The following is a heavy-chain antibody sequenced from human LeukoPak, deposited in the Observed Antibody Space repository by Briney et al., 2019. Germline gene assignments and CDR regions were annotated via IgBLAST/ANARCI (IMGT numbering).Heavy chain of an antibody. CDR1: GYTFTNYG. CDR3: ARDAVSTTTAGGIDY. J-gene: IGHJ4*02. V-gene: IGHV1-18*01. CDR2: ISAYSGCT. D-gene: IGHD5/OR15-5a*01. Sequence: GASVKVSCKASGYTFTNYGISWVRQAPGQGLEWMGWISAYSGCTHYAQKIQGRVTVTTEASTSTAYMELRGLTSYATAVYYCARDAVSTTTAGGIDYWGQGTLVTVSS.